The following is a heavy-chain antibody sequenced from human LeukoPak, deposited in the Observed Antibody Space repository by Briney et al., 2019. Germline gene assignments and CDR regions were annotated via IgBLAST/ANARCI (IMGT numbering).Heavy chain of an antibody. D-gene: IGHD3-10*01. V-gene: IGHV1-2*02. CDR3: ARVRDYYGSGSYRPYYYGMDV. CDR1: GYTFTSYD. Sequence: ASVKVSCKASGYTFTSYDINWVRQAPGQGLEWMGWINPNSGGTNYAQKFQGRVTMTRDTSISTAYMELSRLRSDDTAVYYCARVRDYYGSGSYRPYYYGMDVWGQGTTVTVSS. CDR2: INPNSGGT. J-gene: IGHJ6*02.